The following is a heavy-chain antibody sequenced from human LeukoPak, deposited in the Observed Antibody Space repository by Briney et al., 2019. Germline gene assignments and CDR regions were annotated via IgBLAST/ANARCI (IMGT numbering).Heavy chain of an antibody. D-gene: IGHD3-22*01. CDR2: ISGSSDYI. Sequence: GGSLRLSCAASGFTFSIYGMSWVRQAPGKGLEWVSAISGSSDYIKYGDPVKGRFTISRDNSKNTLYLQMNSLRAEDTAVYYCAKDSRGYQDFFDYWGQGTLVTVSS. CDR3: AKDSRGYQDFFDY. J-gene: IGHJ4*02. CDR1: GFTFSIYG. V-gene: IGHV3-23*01.